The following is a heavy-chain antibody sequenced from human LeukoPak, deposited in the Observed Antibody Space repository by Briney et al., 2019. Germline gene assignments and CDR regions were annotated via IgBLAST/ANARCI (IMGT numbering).Heavy chain of an antibody. D-gene: IGHD6-19*01. Sequence: GGSLRLSCAASGFTFSDYYMSWIRQAPGKGLEGVSYISSSGSTIYYADSVKGRFTISRDNAKNSLYLQMNSLRAEDTAVYYCARDSTTGSSGWYGYFQHWGQGTPVTVSS. CDR2: ISSSGSTI. CDR1: GFTFSDYY. J-gene: IGHJ1*01. V-gene: IGHV3-11*04. CDR3: ARDSTTGSSGWYGYFQH.